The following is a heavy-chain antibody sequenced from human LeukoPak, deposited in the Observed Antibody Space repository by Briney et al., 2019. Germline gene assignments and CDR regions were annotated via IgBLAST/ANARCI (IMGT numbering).Heavy chain of an antibody. CDR1: GGSISSGDYY. Sequence: SETLSLTCTVSGGSISSGDYYWSWIRQPPGKGLEWIGYIYYSGSTYYNPSLKSRVTISVDTSKNQFSLKLSSVTAADTAVYYCASAYCYDSSGYYGDYWGQGTLVTVSS. CDR2: IYYSGST. D-gene: IGHD3-22*01. CDR3: ASAYCYDSSGYYGDY. V-gene: IGHV4-30-4*01. J-gene: IGHJ4*02.